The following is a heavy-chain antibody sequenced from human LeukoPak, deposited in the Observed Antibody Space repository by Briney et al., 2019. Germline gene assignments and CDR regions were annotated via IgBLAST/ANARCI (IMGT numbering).Heavy chain of an antibody. CDR3: SSERARKTFDY. D-gene: IGHD3-16*01. Sequence: PSETLSLTCTVSGASISSGGYYWSWIRQHPGKGLEWIGYISYTGSTHYNPSLKSRVTMSVDTSMTAADTAVYYCAARYDYVWGSSERARKTFDYWGQGTLVTVSS. J-gene: IGHJ4*02. CDR2: ISYTGST. V-gene: IGHV4-31*03. CDR1: GASISSGGYY.